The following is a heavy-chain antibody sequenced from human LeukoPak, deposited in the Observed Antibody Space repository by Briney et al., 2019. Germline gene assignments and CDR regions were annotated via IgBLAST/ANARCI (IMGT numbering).Heavy chain of an antibody. CDR3: ARGGLRSSGWYGDY. D-gene: IGHD6-19*01. V-gene: IGHV1-69*02. J-gene: IGHJ4*02. CDR2: IIPILGIA. Sequence: GASVKVSCKASGGTFSSYTISWVRQAPGQGLEWMGRIIPILGIANYAQKFQGRVTITADKSTSTAYMELSSLRSEDTAVYYCARGGLRSSGWYGDYWGQGTLVTVSS. CDR1: GGTFSSYT.